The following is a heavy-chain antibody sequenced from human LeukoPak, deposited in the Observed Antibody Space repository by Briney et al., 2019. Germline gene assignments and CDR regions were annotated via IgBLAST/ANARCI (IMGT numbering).Heavy chain of an antibody. CDR3: VRGGEFTWS. CDR1: GFTFSSYW. Sequence: GGSLRLSCAASGFTFSSYWMHWVRQAPGKGPVWVSRINNDGSGTTYADSVKGRFTISRDDAKNTLYLQMNSLRGEDTAVYYCVRGGEFTWSWGQGTLVTVSS. D-gene: IGHD3-16*01. V-gene: IGHV3-74*01. J-gene: IGHJ5*02. CDR2: INNDGSGT.